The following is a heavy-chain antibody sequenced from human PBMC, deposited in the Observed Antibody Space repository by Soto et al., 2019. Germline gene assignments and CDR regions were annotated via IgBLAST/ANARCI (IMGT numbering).Heavy chain of an antibody. CDR3: AKDSVRYCSGGSCSFGFDS. CDR2: ISVSGGSK. Sequence: GGSLRLSCAASGFTFSDYAMSWVRQAPGKGLEWVSEISVSGGSKYYADSVKGRFTISRDSSKNMLYLQMSSLRADDTAVYYCAKDSVRYCSGGSCSFGFDSWGQGALVTVSS. V-gene: IGHV3-23*01. D-gene: IGHD2-15*01. J-gene: IGHJ4*02. CDR1: GFTFSDYA.